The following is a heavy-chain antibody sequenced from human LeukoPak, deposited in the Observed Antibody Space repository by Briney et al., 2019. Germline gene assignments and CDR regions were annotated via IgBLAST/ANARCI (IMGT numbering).Heavy chain of an antibody. CDR3: ARDERGPTH. V-gene: IGHV3-7*01. CDR2: IKPDGSEK. CDR1: GFSISRYW. D-gene: IGHD3-10*01. Sequence: GGSLRLSCAPSGFSISRYWMTWVRQAPGKGLELLANIKPDGSEKYYVDSVKGRFSISRDNAKNSLYLQMNSLRVEDTAVYYCARDERGPTHWGQGTLVTVSS. J-gene: IGHJ4*02.